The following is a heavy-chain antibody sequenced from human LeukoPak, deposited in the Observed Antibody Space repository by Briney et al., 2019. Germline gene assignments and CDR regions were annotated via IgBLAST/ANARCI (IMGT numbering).Heavy chain of an antibody. CDR2: FYSGDTT. Sequence: GGSLRLSCAASGFTVTSTYMSWVRQAPGKGLEWVSVFYSGDTTYYANSVKGRFTISRDNSKNMLYLQMNSLRTEDTAVYYCTTDWRRGDYDMLAGGPPFDYWGQGTLVTVSS. D-gene: IGHD3-9*01. CDR1: GFTVTSTY. J-gene: IGHJ4*02. V-gene: IGHV3-66*01. CDR3: TTDWRRGDYDMLAGGPPFDY.